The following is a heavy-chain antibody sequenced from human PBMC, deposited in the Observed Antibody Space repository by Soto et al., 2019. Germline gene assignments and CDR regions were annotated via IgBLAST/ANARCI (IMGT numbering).Heavy chain of an antibody. CDR1: GGSISSGGYY. D-gene: IGHD1-1*01. Sequence: SETLSLTCTVSGGSISSGGYYWSWIRQHPGKGLEWIGYIYYSGSTYYNPSLKSRVTISVDTSKNQFSLKLSSVTAADTAVYYCARDQVERRPGGMDVWGPGTTVTVSS. CDR2: IYYSGST. V-gene: IGHV4-31*03. CDR3: ARDQVERRPGGMDV. J-gene: IGHJ6*02.